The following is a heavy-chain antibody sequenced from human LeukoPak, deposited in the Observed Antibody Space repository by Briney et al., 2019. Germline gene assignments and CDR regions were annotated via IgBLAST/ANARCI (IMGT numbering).Heavy chain of an antibody. J-gene: IGHJ4*02. CDR3: ARENFWSGYYLFDY. V-gene: IGHV3-48*01. D-gene: IGHD3-3*01. Sequence: PGGSLRLSCAASGFTFSSYTMHWVRQAPGKGLEWVSYISSSSSTIYYADSVQGRFTISRDNAKNSLDLQMNSLRAEDTAVYYCARENFWSGYYLFDYWGQGTLVTVSS. CDR1: GFTFSSYT. CDR2: ISSSSSTI.